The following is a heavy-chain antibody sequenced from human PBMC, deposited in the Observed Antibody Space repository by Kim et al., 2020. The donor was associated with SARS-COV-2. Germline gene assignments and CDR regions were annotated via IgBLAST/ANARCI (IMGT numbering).Heavy chain of an antibody. Sequence: SETLSLTCTVSGGSISSSSYYWGWIRQPPGKGLEWIGSIYYSGSTYYNPSLKSRVTISVDTSKNQFSLKLSSVTAADTAVYYCALYIVGATTSAHDAFDIWGQGTMVTVSS. CDR1: GGSISSSSYY. CDR3: ALYIVGATTSAHDAFDI. D-gene: IGHD1-26*01. J-gene: IGHJ3*02. CDR2: IYYSGST. V-gene: IGHV4-39*07.